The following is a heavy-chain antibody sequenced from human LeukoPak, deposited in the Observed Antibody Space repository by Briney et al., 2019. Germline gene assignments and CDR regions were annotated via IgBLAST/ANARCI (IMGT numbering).Heavy chain of an antibody. CDR2: INPDDGDT. CDR3: ARANFLYCSSSTCLFDY. D-gene: IGHD2-2*01. CDR1: GYTFTDYY. Sequence: ASVKVSCKASGYTFTDYYMHWVRQAPGQGFEWMGWINPDDGDTNYARKFQGRVTMTRDTSISTAHMEVSRLRSDDTAVYYCARANFLYCSSSTCLFDYWGQGTLVTVSS. J-gene: IGHJ4*02. V-gene: IGHV1-2*02.